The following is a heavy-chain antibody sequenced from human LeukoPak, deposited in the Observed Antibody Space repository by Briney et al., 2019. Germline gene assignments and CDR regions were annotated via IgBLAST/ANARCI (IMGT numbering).Heavy chain of an antibody. CDR3: ARDPAVPAAMGYFDY. CDR1: GFTVSSNY. V-gene: IGHV3-53*01. D-gene: IGHD2-2*01. Sequence: GGSLRLSCAASGFTVSSNYMSWVRQAPGKGLEWVSVIYSGGSTYYADSVKGRFTISRDNSKNTLYLQMNSLRAEDTAVYYCARDPAVPAAMGYFDYWGQGTLVTVSS. J-gene: IGHJ4*02. CDR2: IYSGGST.